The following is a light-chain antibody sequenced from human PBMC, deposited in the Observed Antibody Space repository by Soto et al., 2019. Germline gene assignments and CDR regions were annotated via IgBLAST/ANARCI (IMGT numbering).Light chain of an antibody. J-gene: IGLJ1*01. CDR1: SSDVGGYNY. CDR2: EVS. CDR3: SSYTSSRTDV. V-gene: IGLV2-14*01. Sequence: QSALTQPASVSGSPGQSITISCTGTSSDVGGYNYVSWYQQHPDKAPKLMIYEVSNRPSGVSNRFSGSKSGNTASLTISGLQADDEADYYCSSYTSSRTDVFGTGTKLTVL.